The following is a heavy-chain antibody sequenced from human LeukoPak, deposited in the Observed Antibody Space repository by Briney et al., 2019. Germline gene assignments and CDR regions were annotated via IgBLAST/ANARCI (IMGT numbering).Heavy chain of an antibody. D-gene: IGHD4-17*01. V-gene: IGHV4-34*01. CDR1: GGSFSGYY. J-gene: IGHJ5*02. Sequence: SETLSLTCAVSGGSFSGYYWSWIRQPPGKGLEWIGEINHSGSTNYNPSLKSRVTISVDTSKNQFSLKLSSVTAADTAVYYCARETVTPLTWFDPWGQGTLVTVSS. CDR3: ARETVTPLTWFDP. CDR2: INHSGST.